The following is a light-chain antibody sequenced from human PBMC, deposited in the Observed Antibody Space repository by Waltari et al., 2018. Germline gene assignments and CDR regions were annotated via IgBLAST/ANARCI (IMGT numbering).Light chain of an antibody. Sequence: EIVLPQSPGTLSLSPGERATPSCRASQSVSSSSSAWYQQKPHQAPRLLIYGASNRANGIPDRFSGSASGTDFTLTISRLEPEDFAVYYCQHYGSSPYTFGQGTKLEIK. V-gene: IGKV3-20*01. J-gene: IGKJ2*01. CDR2: GAS. CDR3: QHYGSSPYT. CDR1: QSVSSSS.